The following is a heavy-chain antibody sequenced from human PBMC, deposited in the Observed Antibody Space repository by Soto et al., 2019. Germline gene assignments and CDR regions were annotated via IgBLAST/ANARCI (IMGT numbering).Heavy chain of an antibody. CDR1: GYTFTNYA. CDR3: ARCWSIYWYFDL. V-gene: IGHV1-3*01. J-gene: IGHJ2*01. D-gene: IGHD3-3*01. CDR2: INAGNGNT. Sequence: QVQLVQSGAEVKKPGASVKVSCKASGYTFTNYAMHWVRQAPGQRLEWMGWINAGNGNTKYSQKFQGRVTVTRDTSASTAYMELSSLRSEDTAVYYCARCWSIYWYFDLWGRGTLVTVSS.